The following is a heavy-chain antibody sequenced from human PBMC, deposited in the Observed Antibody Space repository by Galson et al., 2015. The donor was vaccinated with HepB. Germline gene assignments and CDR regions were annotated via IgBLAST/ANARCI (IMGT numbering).Heavy chain of an antibody. CDR2: ISSNGGST. CDR1: GFTFSSYA. J-gene: IGHJ6*02. V-gene: IGHV3-64D*06. Sequence: SLRLSCAASGFTFSSYAMHWVRQAPGKGLEYVSAISSNGGSTYYADSVKGRFTISRGNSKNTLYLQMSSLRAEDTAVYYCVKTKDSSGYYSQIRPGGMDVWGQGTTVTVSS. D-gene: IGHD3-22*01. CDR3: VKTKDSSGYYSQIRPGGMDV.